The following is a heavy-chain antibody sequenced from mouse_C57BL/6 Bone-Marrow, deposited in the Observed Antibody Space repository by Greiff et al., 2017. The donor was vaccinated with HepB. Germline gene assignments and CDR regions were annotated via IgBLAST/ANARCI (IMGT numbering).Heavy chain of an antibody. V-gene: IGHV1-61*01. CDR2: IYPSDSET. Sequence: VQLQQPGAELVRPGSSVKLSCKASGYTFTSYWMDWVKQRPGQGLEWIGNIYPSDSETHYNQKFKDKATLTVDKSSSTAYMQLSSLTSEDSAVYYCARGYYWYFDVWGTGTPVTVSS. CDR1: GYTFTSYW. J-gene: IGHJ1*03. CDR3: ARGYYWYFDV.